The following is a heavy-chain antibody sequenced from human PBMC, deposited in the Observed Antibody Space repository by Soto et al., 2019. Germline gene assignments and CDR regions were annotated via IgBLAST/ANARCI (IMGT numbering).Heavy chain of an antibody. CDR2: IIPIFGTA. D-gene: IGHD3-3*01. V-gene: IGHV1-69*01. J-gene: IGHJ4*02. Sequence: QVQLVQSGAEVKKPGSSVKVSCTASGCTFSSYAISWVRQAPGQGLEWMGGIIPIFGTANYAQKFQGRVTIPADESTSTAYMELSSLRSEDTAVYYCARGPDDFWSGYYPLDYWGQGTLVTVSS. CDR1: GCTFSSYA. CDR3: ARGPDDFWSGYYPLDY.